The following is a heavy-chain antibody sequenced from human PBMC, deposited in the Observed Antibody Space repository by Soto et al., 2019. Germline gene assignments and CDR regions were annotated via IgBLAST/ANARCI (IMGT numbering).Heavy chain of an antibody. CDR1: GYTFTSYA. J-gene: IGHJ5*02. CDR2: INAGNGNT. V-gene: IGHV1-3*01. CDR3: AKNVDIVATITEASGFGYNWFDP. Sequence: ASVKVSCKASGYTFTSYAMHWVRQAPGQRLEWMGWINAGNGNTKYSQKFQGRVTITRDTSASTAYMELGSLRSEDTAVYYCAKNVDIVATITEASGFGYNWFDPWGQGTLVTVSS. D-gene: IGHD5-12*01.